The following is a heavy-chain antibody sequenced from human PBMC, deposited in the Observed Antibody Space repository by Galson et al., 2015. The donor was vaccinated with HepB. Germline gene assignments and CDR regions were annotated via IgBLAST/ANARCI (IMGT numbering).Heavy chain of an antibody. Sequence: SLRLSCAASGFTFSSYGMHWVRQAPGKGLEWVAVISYDGSNKYYADSVKGRFTISRDNSKNTLYLQMNSLRAEDTAVYYCAKDVIAAAYGASYYYGMDVWGQGTTVTVSS. V-gene: IGHV3-30*18. CDR2: ISYDGSNK. CDR1: GFTFSSYG. D-gene: IGHD6-13*01. J-gene: IGHJ6*02. CDR3: AKDVIAAAYGASYYYGMDV.